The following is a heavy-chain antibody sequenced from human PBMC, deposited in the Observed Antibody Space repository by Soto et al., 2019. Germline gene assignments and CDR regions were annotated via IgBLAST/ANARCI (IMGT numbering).Heavy chain of an antibody. CDR2: IYYSGST. CDR3: ARDLGYDSSGYYSDY. V-gene: IGHV4-59*01. Sequence: SETLSLTCTVSGGSISSYYWSGIRQPPGKGLEWIGYIYYSGSTNYNPSLKSRVTISVDTSKNQFSLKLSSVTAADTAVYYCARDLGYDSSGYYSDYWGQGTLVTVSS. CDR1: GGSISSYY. J-gene: IGHJ4*02. D-gene: IGHD3-22*01.